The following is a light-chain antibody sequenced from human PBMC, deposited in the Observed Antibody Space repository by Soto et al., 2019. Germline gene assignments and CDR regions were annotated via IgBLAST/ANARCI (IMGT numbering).Light chain of an antibody. J-gene: IGKJ5*01. Sequence: VWPQSPATLSVAPGERVTLSCRASQNLHSFLNWYQQRPGQAPRPLIYDGSKRAAGVPDRISGDGSGTDYTLTISSLEPEDFAVYYCQQRTRWPMPFGQGTLLAV. V-gene: IGKV3-11*01. CDR3: QQRTRWPMP. CDR2: DGS. CDR1: QNLHSF.